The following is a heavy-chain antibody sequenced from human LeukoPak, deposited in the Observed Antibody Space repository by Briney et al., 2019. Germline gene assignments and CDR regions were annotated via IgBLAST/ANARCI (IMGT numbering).Heavy chain of an antibody. V-gene: IGHV4-30-4*01. CDR3: ARVDSSGYAPYFDY. CDR1: GGSISSGDYY. D-gene: IGHD3-22*01. CDR2: IYYGGST. J-gene: IGHJ4*02. Sequence: PSETLSLTCTVSGGSISSGDYYWSWIRQPPGKGLEWIGYIYYGGSTYYNPSLKSRVTISVDTSKNQFSLKLSSVTAADTAVYYCARVDSSGYAPYFDYWGQGTLVTVSS.